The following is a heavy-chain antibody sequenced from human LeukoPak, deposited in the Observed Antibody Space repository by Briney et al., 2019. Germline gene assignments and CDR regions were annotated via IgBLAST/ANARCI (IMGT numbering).Heavy chain of an antibody. V-gene: IGHV3-23*01. CDR2: ISGSGGNI. CDR1: GFTFNNYV. D-gene: IGHD4-23*01. CDR3: ARGRGADYGGNSGYFGY. Sequence: GGSLRLSCAASGFTFNNYVMSWVRQTPGKGLEWISGISGSGGNIYYADSVKGRFTISRDNPKNTLYVQMNSLRAEDTAVYYCARGRGADYGGNSGYFGYWGQGTLVTVSS. J-gene: IGHJ4*02.